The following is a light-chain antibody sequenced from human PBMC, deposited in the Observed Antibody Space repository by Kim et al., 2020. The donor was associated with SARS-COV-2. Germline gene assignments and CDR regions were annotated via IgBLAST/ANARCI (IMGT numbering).Light chain of an antibody. CDR2: GDD. Sequence: GQRVTISCSGSSSSIGENPVSWYQQFPGTAPKLLIYGDDQRPSGVPDRFSGSKSGTSASLAISGLQSGDDADYFCATWDDSLYGRVFGGGTQLTVL. CDR1: SSSIGENP. J-gene: IGLJ3*02. CDR3: ATWDDSLYGRV. V-gene: IGLV1-44*01.